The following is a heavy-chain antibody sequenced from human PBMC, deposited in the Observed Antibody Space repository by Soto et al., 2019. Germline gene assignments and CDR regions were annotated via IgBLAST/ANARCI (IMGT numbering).Heavy chain of an antibody. J-gene: IGHJ6*02. Sequence: ASVKVSCKASGYTFTSYAMHWVRQAPGQRLEWMGWINAGNGNTKYSQKFQGRVTITRDTSASTAYMELSSLRSEDTAVYYCARDLAKALRFLEWLHYGMDVWGQGTTVTVSS. CDR3: ARDLAKALRFLEWLHYGMDV. CDR1: GYTFTSYA. CDR2: INAGNGNT. D-gene: IGHD3-3*01. V-gene: IGHV1-3*01.